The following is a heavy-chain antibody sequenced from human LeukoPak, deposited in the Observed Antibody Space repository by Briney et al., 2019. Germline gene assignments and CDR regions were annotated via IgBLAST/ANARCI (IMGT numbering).Heavy chain of an antibody. CDR3: AKDRECSGGACYRYFDY. J-gene: IGHJ4*02. CDR1: GFSFNNYA. CDR2: IRGSGGSA. D-gene: IGHD2-15*01. V-gene: IGHV3-23*01. Sequence: GGSLRLSCAASGFSFNNYAMSWVRQAPGKGLEWVSAIRGSGGSASYADSVQGRFTISRDNSENTLYLQMSSLRAEDTAVYYCAKDRECSGGACYRYFDYWGQGTLVTISS.